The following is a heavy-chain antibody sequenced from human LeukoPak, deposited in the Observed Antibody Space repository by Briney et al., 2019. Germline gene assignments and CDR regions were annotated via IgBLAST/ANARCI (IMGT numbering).Heavy chain of an antibody. V-gene: IGHV3-53*01. CDR1: GFTVSSNY. CDR2: IYSGGRA. J-gene: IGHJ4*02. Sequence: PGGSLRVSCAASGFTVSSNYMRRGRPAPGKGLEWVSVIYSGGRAYYPDSAQGRFTISRDNSKNTVYLQMNSLRAEDTAVYYCARDLNYDSACWGQGTLVTVSS. CDR3: ARDLNYDSAC. D-gene: IGHD3-22*01.